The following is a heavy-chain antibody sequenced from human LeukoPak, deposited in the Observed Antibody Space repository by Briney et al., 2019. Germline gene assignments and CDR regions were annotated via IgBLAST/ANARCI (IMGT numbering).Heavy chain of an antibody. CDR3: ARDDYYDTGAYYFDGACDI. CDR2: ISNSSSYI. V-gene: IGHV3-21*01. J-gene: IGHJ3*02. CDR1: GFTFSSYS. D-gene: IGHD3-22*01. Sequence: PGGSLRLSCAASGFTFSSYSMNWVRQAPGKGLEWVSSISNSSSYIYYADSVKGRFTISRDNARNSLYLQMNSLRAEDTAVYYCARDDYYDTGAYYFDGACDIWGQGTMVTVSS.